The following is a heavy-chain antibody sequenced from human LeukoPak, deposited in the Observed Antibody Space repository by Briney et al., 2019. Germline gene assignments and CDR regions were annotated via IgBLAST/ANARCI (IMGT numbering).Heavy chain of an antibody. CDR3: ARHYGP. Sequence: PSETLSLTCAVSGGSISGGDNSWSWIRQPPGKGLEWIGYMYHSGSTYYNPSLKSRVIISLDRSKNQFFLKLISVTAAATAVYYCARHYGPWGQGTLVTVSS. V-gene: IGHV4-30-2*01. J-gene: IGHJ5*02. CDR1: GGSISGGDNS. CDR2: MYHSGST. D-gene: IGHD3-16*01.